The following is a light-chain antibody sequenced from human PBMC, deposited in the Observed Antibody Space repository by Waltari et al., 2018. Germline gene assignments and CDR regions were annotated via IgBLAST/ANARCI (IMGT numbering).Light chain of an antibody. CDR1: QSLLHSNGKNY. V-gene: IGKV2-28*01. CDR3: MQALQTPRT. J-gene: IGKJ1*01. CDR2: LGS. Sequence: DIVMTQSPLSLPVTPGEPASNSCRSSQSLLHSNGKNYLDWYLQKPGQSPQVLIYLGSNRASGVPDRFSGSGSGTDFTLEISRVEAEDVGVYYCMQALQTPRTFGQGTKVEIK.